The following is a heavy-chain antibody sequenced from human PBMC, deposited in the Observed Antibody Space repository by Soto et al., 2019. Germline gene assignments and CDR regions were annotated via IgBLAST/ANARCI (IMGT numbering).Heavy chain of an antibody. CDR1: GFSFSDYS. J-gene: IGHJ6*03. V-gene: IGHV3-30*18. D-gene: IGHD5-12*01. CDR2: ISYDGSNK. Sequence: GGSLRLSCAASGFSFSDYSMNWVRQAPGKGLEWVAFISYDGSNKYYADSVKGRFTISRDNSKNTLYLQMNSLRAEDTAVYYCAKGGYRAYYYYYMDVWGKGTTVTVSS. CDR3: AKGGYRAYYYYYMDV.